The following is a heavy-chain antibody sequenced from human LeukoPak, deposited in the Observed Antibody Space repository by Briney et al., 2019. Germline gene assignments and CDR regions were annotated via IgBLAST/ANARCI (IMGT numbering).Heavy chain of an antibody. CDR3: ARADSYYYGMDV. Sequence: PSETLTLTCTVSGGSISSYYWSWIRQPPGKGLEWIGYIYYSGSTDYNPSLKSRVTISVDTSKNQFSLELSSVTAADTAVYYCARADSYYYGMDVWGQGTTVTVSS. V-gene: IGHV4-59*01. D-gene: IGHD2-15*01. CDR2: IYYSGST. J-gene: IGHJ6*02. CDR1: GGSISSYY.